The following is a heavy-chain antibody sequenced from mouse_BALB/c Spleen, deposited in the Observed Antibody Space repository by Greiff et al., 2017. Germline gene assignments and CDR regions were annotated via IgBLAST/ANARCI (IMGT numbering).Heavy chain of an antibody. CDR1: GFSLTGYG. Sequence: VQVVESGPGLVAPSQSLSITCTVSGFSLTGYGVNWVRQPPGKGLEWLGMIWGDGSTDYNSALKSRLSISKDNSKSQVFLKMNSLQTDDTARYYCARGVYGILYYAMDYWGQGTSVTVSS. CDR2: IWGDGST. CDR3: ARGVYGILYYAMDY. V-gene: IGHV2-6-7*01. D-gene: IGHD2-1*01. J-gene: IGHJ4*01.